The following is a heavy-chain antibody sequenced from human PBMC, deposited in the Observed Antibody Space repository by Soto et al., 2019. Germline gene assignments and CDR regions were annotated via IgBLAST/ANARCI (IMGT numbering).Heavy chain of an antibody. D-gene: IGHD5-12*01. V-gene: IGHV4-4*07. CDR2: IHSSGTF. CDR3: ARDNIVSKGYGMDV. CDR1: GASISNAY. J-gene: IGHJ6*02. Sequence: PSETLSLTCTVSGASISNAYWSWIRQAAGKRLEWIGRIHSSGTFNYNPSLKSRVSISRDTSKNQISLKLSSVTAADTAVYYCARDNIVSKGYGMDVWGPGTTVTVSS.